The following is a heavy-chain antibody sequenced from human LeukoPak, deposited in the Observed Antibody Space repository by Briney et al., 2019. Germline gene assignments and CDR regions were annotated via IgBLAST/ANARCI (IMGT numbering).Heavy chain of an antibody. D-gene: IGHD2-2*01. Sequence: GGSLRLSCAASGFTFSNAWMSWVRQAPGKGLEWVGRIKSKTDGGTTDYAAPVKGRFTISRDDSKNTLYLQMNSLKTEDTAVYYCTTDGVVVPAEADYWGQGTLVTVSS. CDR1: GFTFSNAW. V-gene: IGHV3-15*01. CDR2: IKSKTDGGTT. J-gene: IGHJ4*02. CDR3: TTDGVVVPAEADY.